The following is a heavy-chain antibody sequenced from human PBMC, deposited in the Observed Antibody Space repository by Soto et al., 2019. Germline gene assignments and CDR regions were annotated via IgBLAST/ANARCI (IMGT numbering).Heavy chain of an antibody. CDR1: GFSFDGYA. CDR2: ITGSSGSI. Sequence: PGGSLRLSCADAGFSFDGYAMHWVRQAPGKGLEWVSAITGSSGSIDYADSVKGRFTISRDNSKNTLYLQMNSLRAEDTAVYYCAKDRVEMAYTLHISGIFDYWGQGTLVTVSS. V-gene: IGHV3-23*01. D-gene: IGHD3-10*01. J-gene: IGHJ4*02. CDR3: AKDRVEMAYTLHISGIFDY.